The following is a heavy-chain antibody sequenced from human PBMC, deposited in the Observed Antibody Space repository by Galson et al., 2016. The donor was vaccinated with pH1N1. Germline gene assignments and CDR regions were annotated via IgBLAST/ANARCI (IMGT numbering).Heavy chain of an antibody. Sequence: SLRLSCAASGFTFSTFAMHWVRQAPGEGLEWVAVISSSGDNRFYADSVKGRFTISRDSSKNTLYLQMNNLRREDTAFYYGARVRSSGYNYAQHFVDWGQGTRVTVSS. CDR1: GFTFSTFA. V-gene: IGHV3-30-3*01. J-gene: IGHJ4*02. CDR2: ISSSGDNR. D-gene: IGHD3-22*01. CDR3: ARVRSSGYNYAQHFVD.